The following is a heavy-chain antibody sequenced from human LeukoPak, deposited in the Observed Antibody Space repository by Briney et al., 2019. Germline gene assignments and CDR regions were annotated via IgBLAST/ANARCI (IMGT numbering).Heavy chain of an antibody. CDR1: ALTINDEW. CDR2: IKQDGSEK. J-gene: IGHJ4*02. D-gene: IGHD7-27*01. Sequence: HPRRSLRDSCAAAALTINDEWRGWVPQSPGKGVEGVANIKQDGSEKQYVDSVKGRFAISRDNAENSLYLQMNSLKAEDTAVYYCGRFTRSGDSVYWGQGTLVTVSS. CDR3: GRFTRSGDSVY. V-gene: IGHV3-7*04.